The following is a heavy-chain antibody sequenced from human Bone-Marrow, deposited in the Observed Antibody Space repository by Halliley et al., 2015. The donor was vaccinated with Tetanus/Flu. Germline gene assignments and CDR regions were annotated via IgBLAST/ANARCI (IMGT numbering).Heavy chain of an antibody. D-gene: IGHD2-2*01. J-gene: IGHJ6*02. CDR2: IFLNGGT. CDR3: ARDLAAGAINSNPDDMDV. CDR1: GGSLSGYH. V-gene: IGHV4-59*01. Sequence: TLSLTCSVSGGSLSGYHWSWVRRPPGKGLEWIAHIFLNGGTNYNPTLKSRLAMSVDTSKNQLSLRLSSVTAADTAVYFCARDLAAGAINSNPDDMDVWGQGTEVSVSS.